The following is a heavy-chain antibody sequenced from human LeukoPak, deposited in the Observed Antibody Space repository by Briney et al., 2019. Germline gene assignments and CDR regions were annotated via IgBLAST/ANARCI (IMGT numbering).Heavy chain of an antibody. J-gene: IGHJ6*02. CDR2: INHSGGT. V-gene: IGHV4-34*01. CDR3: ARLLPLQGGDV. CDR1: GASFIGYY. Sequence: SETLSLTCAVYGASFIGYYWSWFRQPPGKGLEWIGEINHSGGTNYNPSLKSRVTISLDTSNNQFSLKLNSVTAADTAVYYCARLLPLQGGDVWGQGTTVTVSS. D-gene: IGHD2-15*01.